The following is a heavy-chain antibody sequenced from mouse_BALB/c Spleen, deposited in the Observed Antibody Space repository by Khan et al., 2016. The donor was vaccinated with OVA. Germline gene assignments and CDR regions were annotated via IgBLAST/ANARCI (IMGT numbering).Heavy chain of an antibody. Sequence: QVQLKQSGAELARPGASVKMSCKASGYTFTSYTIHWIKMRPGQGLEWIGYINPSNGYTNYNQKFKDKATLTADKSSTTAYMQLSSLTSDDSAVYNCVRDGAEYGNYGWFDYWGQGTLVTVSA. CDR1: GYTFTSYT. J-gene: IGHJ3*01. D-gene: IGHD2-10*02. CDR3: VRDGAEYGNYGWFDY. V-gene: IGHV1-4*01. CDR2: INPSNGYT.